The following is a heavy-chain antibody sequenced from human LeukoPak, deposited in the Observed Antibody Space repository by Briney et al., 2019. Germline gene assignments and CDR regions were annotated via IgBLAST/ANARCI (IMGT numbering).Heavy chain of an antibody. CDR3: ARVDSSGYSRTFDI. V-gene: IGHV3-74*01. Sequence: GGSLRLSCAASGFTFSNYWMHWVRQAPGEGLVWVSRIKTDGRSTNYADSVKGRFTISRDNAKNTLYLQMNSLRAEDTAVYYCARVDSSGYSRTFDIWGQGTMVTVSS. D-gene: IGHD3-22*01. J-gene: IGHJ3*02. CDR2: IKTDGRST. CDR1: GFTFSNYW.